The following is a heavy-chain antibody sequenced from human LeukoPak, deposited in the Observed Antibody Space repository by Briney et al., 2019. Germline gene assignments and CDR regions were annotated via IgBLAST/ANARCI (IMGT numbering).Heavy chain of an antibody. CDR1: GNIFSSYG. Sequence: ASVKVSCKSSGNIFSSYGITWVRQAPGQGLEWMGWISTFTGNTKYAQKFQSRLTMTADTSTSTAYMELRSLRSDDTAVYYCARVTRHTRYCSSTSCSPDYWGQGTLVTVSS. CDR3: ARVTRHTRYCSSTSCSPDY. CDR2: ISTFTGNT. V-gene: IGHV1-18*01. J-gene: IGHJ4*02. D-gene: IGHD2-2*01.